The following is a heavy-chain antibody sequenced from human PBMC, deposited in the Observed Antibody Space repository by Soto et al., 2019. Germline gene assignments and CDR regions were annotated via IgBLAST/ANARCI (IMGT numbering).Heavy chain of an antibody. CDR2: LSGSGGST. CDR3: AKDRVAGTTSTYGMDV. Sequence: EVQLLESGGDLAQPGGSLRLSCAASGFTFSTYAMSWVRQAPGKGLEWVSGLSGSGGSTYYADSVKGRFAISRDNSKNTLYLQMNSLRAEDTAVYYCAKDRVAGTTSTYGMDVWGQGTTVTVSS. V-gene: IGHV3-23*01. J-gene: IGHJ6*02. CDR1: GFTFSTYA. D-gene: IGHD1-7*01.